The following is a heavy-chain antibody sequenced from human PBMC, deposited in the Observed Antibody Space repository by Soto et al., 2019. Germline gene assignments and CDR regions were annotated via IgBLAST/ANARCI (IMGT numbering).Heavy chain of an antibody. CDR2: IVPMFGTA. CDR1: GGTFGNSA. Sequence: QVQLVQSGAEVKKPGSSVNVSCKTSGGTFGNSAVTWVRQAPGQGLEWLGGIVPMFGTANYAQKFQGRVTITADESTITDYMELNSLRPDDTAVYYCARDGDPQSAVWSGPLGGGRFDPWGQGTLVTVSS. V-gene: IGHV1-69*12. D-gene: IGHD3-3*01. CDR3: ARDGDPQSAVWSGPLGGGRFDP. J-gene: IGHJ5*02.